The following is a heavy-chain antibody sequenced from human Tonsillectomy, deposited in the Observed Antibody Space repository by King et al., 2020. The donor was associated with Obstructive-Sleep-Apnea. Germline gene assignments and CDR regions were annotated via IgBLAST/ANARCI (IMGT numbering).Heavy chain of an antibody. CDR3: ARVTGYYYPFDY. CDR2: IYDIGST. D-gene: IGHD3-22*01. J-gene: IGHJ4*02. CDR1: GGSISSYY. Sequence: QLQESGPGLVKPSETLSLTCTFSGGSISSYYLSWIRQPPGKGLEWIGYIYDIGSTNYNPSLKSRVTISVDTSKNQISLKLSSVTAADAALYYCARVTGYYYPFDYWGQGTLVTVSS. V-gene: IGHV4-59*08.